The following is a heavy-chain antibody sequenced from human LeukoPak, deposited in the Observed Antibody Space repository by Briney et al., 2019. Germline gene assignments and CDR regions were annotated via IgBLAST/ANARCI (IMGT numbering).Heavy chain of an antibody. J-gene: IGHJ4*02. CDR3: AKEASGLLWFGESPIDY. Sequence: GGSLRLSCAASGFTFSSYGMSWVRQAPGKGLEWVSAISGSGGSTYYADSVKGRFTISRDNSKNTLYLQMNSLRAEDTAVYYCAKEASGLLWFGESPIDYWGQGTLVTVSS. CDR1: GFTFSSYG. D-gene: IGHD3-10*01. V-gene: IGHV3-23*01. CDR2: ISGSGGST.